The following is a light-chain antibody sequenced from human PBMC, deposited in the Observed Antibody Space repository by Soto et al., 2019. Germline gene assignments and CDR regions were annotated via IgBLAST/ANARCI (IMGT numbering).Light chain of an antibody. Sequence: QSALTQPRSVSGSPGQSATISCTGTSSVVGGYNYVSWYQQHPGKAPKLMIYDVSKRPSGVPDRFSGSKSGNTASLTISGLQAEDEADYYCCSYAGSYTYVFGTGTKVTVL. CDR1: SSVVGGYNY. CDR2: DVS. J-gene: IGLJ1*01. CDR3: CSYAGSYTYV. V-gene: IGLV2-11*01.